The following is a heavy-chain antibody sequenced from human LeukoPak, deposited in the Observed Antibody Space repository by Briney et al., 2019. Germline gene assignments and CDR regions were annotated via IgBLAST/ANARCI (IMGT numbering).Heavy chain of an antibody. CDR1: GFTFSSYA. CDR3: ARDLRFLFYFDY. V-gene: IGHV3-30-3*01. J-gene: IGHJ4*02. D-gene: IGHD2/OR15-2a*01. Sequence: PGGSLRLSRAASGFTFSSYAMHWVRQAPGKGLEWVAVISYDGSNKYYADSVKGRFTISRDNSKNTLYLQMNSLRAEDTAVYYCARDLRFLFYFDYWGQGTLVTVSS. CDR2: ISYDGSNK.